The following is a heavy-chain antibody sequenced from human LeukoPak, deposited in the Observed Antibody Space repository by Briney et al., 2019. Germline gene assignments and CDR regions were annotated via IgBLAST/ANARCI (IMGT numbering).Heavy chain of an antibody. V-gene: IGHV3-21*01. J-gene: IGHJ4*02. CDR1: GFTFSSYS. D-gene: IGHD6-19*01. Sequence: GGSLRLSCAASGFTFSSYSMNWVRQAPGKGLEWVSSISSGSSYIYYADSVKGRFTISRDNAKNSLYLQMNSLRAEDTAVYYCARVEALAVAGTAGFDYWGQGTLVTVSS. CDR2: ISSGSSYI. CDR3: ARVEALAVAGTAGFDY.